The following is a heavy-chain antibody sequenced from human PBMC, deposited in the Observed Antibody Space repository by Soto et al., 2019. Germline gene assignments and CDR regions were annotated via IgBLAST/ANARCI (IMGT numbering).Heavy chain of an antibody. V-gene: IGHV3-33*01. CDR1: GFTFSSYG. CDR3: ARAIGKWELWAFDAFDI. D-gene: IGHD1-26*01. J-gene: IGHJ3*02. Sequence: QVQLVESGGGVVQPGRSLRLSCAASGFTFSSYGMHWVRQAPGKGLEWVAVIWYDGSNKYYADSVKGRFTISRDNSKNTLYLQMNSLRAEDTAVYYCARAIGKWELWAFDAFDIWGQGTMVTVSS. CDR2: IWYDGSNK.